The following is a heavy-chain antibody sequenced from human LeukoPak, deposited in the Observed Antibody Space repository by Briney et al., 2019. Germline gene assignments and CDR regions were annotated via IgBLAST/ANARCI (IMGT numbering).Heavy chain of an antibody. CDR2: IDPDCGGT. D-gene: IGHD1-1*01. V-gene: IGHV1-2*02. CDR3: ARDPGEAYYGMDV. J-gene: IGHJ6*02. CDR1: GYTFTGYY. Sequence: ASVKVSFKGSGYTFTGYYMHWVRHAPGQGLGWVGWIDPDCGGTNYAQKFQGRVTVTRDTSISTAYMEVSRLRSEHTAGYYCARDPGEAYYGMDVWGQGTPVTVSS.